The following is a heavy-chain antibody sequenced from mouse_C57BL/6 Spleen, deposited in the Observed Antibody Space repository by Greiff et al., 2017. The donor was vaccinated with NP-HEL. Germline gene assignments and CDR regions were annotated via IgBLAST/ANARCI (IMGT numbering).Heavy chain of an antibody. Sequence: QVQLQQSGAELARPGASVKLSCKASGYTFTSYGISWVKQRPGQGLEWIGEIYPRSGNTYYNEKFKGKATLTADKSSSTAYMELRSLTSEDSAVYFCARVGAQTAQAPDYWGQGTTLTVSS. CDR3: ARVGAQTAQAPDY. CDR1: GYTFTSYG. CDR2: IYPRSGNT. V-gene: IGHV1-81*01. J-gene: IGHJ2*01. D-gene: IGHD3-2*02.